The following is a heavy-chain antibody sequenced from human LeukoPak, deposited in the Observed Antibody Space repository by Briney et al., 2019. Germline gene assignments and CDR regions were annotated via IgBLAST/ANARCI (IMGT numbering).Heavy chain of an antibody. CDR2: IIPILGIA. CDR1: GGTFSSYA. V-gene: IGHV1-69*04. J-gene: IGHJ2*01. D-gene: IGHD3-22*01. Sequence: GASVKVSRKASGGTFSSYAISWVRQAPGQGLEWMGRIIPILGIANYAQKFQGRVTITADKSTSTAYMELSSLRSEDTAVYYCARDLVEYGNMRLTYYYDSSGFDLWGRGTLVTVSS. CDR3: ARDLVEYGNMRLTYYYDSSGFDL.